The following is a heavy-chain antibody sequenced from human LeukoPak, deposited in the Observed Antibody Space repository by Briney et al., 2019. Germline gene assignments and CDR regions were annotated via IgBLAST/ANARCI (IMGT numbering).Heavy chain of an antibody. CDR2: IYSGGST. D-gene: IGHD3-10*01. Sequence: GGSLRLSCAASGFTVSSNYMSWVRQAPGEGLEWVSVIYSGGSTYYADSVKGRSTISRDNSKNTLYLQMNSLRAEDTAVYYCARDWRGPRRGFDYWGQGTLVTVSS. V-gene: IGHV3-53*01. CDR1: GFTVSSNY. CDR3: ARDWRGPRRGFDY. J-gene: IGHJ4*02.